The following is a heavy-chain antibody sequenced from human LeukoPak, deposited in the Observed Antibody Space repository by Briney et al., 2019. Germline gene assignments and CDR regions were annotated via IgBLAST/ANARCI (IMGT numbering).Heavy chain of an antibody. D-gene: IGHD1-26*01. CDR2: ISGGGGST. CDR3: AKGGKWDVTPFDY. J-gene: IGHJ4*02. CDR1: GLTFTSYS. Sequence: GGSLRLSCAASGLTFTSYSMNWVRQAPGKGLEWVSTISGGGGSTLYADSVKGRFTISRDNSKNSLYLQVNSVRAEDTAVYYCAKGGKWDVTPFDYWGQGTLVTVSS. V-gene: IGHV3-23*01.